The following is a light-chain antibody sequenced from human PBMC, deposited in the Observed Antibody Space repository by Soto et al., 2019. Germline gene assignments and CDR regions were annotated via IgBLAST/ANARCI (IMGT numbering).Light chain of an antibody. J-gene: IGLJ3*02. CDR2: RIT. CDR3: AAWDDSLGGVL. CDR1: SSNIGRNY. Sequence: QLVLTQPPSASGTPGQRVTISCSGNSSNIGRNYVNWYQVFPGSAPKLLIYRITQRPLGVPDRVSASKSGTSASLAISGLRPEDEADYYCAAWDDSLGGVLFGGGTQLTVL. V-gene: IGLV1-47*01.